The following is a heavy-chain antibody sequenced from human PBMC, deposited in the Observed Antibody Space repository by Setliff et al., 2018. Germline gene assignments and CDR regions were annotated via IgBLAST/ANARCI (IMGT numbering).Heavy chain of an antibody. Sequence: SETLSLTCTVFGGSISGYYWGWIRQPPGKGLEWIGTLSYNGNAYYTPSLKSRVTISIDTSKNQFSLKLSSVTAADTAVYYCARDQAGVYDYWGQGTLVTVSS. CDR2: LSYNGNA. D-gene: IGHD3-10*01. CDR1: GGSISGYY. CDR3: ARDQAGVYDY. J-gene: IGHJ4*02. V-gene: IGHV4-39*02.